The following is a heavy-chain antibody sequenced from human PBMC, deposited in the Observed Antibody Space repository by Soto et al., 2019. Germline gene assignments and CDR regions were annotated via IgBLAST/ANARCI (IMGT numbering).Heavy chain of an antibody. V-gene: IGHV3-30-3*01. J-gene: IGHJ4*01. CDR2: ISYDGSNK. CDR3: ARASSSGWLLLHTN. D-gene: IGHD6-19*01. Sequence: GGSLRLSCAASGFTFSSYAMHWVRQAPGKGLEWVAVISYDGSNKYYADSVKGRFTISRDNSKNTLYLQMNSLRAEDTAVYYCARASSSGWLLLHTNWGHGTLVTVSS. CDR1: GFTFSSYA.